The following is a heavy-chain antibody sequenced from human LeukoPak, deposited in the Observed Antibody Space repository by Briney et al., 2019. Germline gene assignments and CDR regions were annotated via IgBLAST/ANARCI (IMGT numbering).Heavy chain of an antibody. J-gene: IGHJ3*02. D-gene: IGHD3-10*01. V-gene: IGHV3-7*01. CDR3: ASNLASSFHI. CDR2: IKEDGSEK. CDR1: GFTFSSYA. Sequence: GGSLRLSCVVSGFTFSSYAMSWVRQTPGKGLEWVANIKEDGSEKYYVDSVKGRSTISRDNAKNSLYLQMNSLRVEDTAIYYCASNLASSFHIWGQGKMVIVSS.